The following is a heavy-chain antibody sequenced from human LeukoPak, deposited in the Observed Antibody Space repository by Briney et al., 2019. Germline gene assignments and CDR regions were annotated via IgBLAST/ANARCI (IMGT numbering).Heavy chain of an antibody. Sequence: PGGSLRLSCAASGFTFSSYAMSWVRQAPGKGLEWVSAISGSGGSTYYADSVKGRFTISRDNSKNTLYLQMNSLRAEDTAVYYCAKVPCYQPGPATPFDYWGQGNLVTVSS. CDR1: GFTFSSYA. J-gene: IGHJ4*02. CDR2: ISGSGGST. V-gene: IGHV3-23*01. CDR3: AKVPCYQPGPATPFDY. D-gene: IGHD2-2*01.